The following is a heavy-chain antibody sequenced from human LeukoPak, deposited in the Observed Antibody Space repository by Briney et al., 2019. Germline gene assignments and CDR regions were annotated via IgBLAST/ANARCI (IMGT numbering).Heavy chain of an antibody. J-gene: IGHJ4*02. Sequence: GVLRLSCAASGFTFSNHGMNWVRQAPGKGLEWLSGVSPPGGGTYYADSVKGRFTISRDDSKNTLSLQMNSLRVEDTAVYYCARDLAWGAFDYWGQGTLVTVSS. CDR2: VSPPGGGT. CDR1: GFTFSNHG. D-gene: IGHD7-27*01. V-gene: IGHV3-23*01. CDR3: ARDLAWGAFDY.